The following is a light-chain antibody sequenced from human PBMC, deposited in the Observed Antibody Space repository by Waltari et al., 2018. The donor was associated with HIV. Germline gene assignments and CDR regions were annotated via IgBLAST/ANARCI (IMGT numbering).Light chain of an antibody. CDR3: YSYAGSSSFI. J-gene: IGLJ2*01. CDR1: TSDVGCYNL. Sequence: QSALPQPPSASGSPGQSLTLSCTGTTSDVGCYNLVSWYQQHPAQAPQLMIYEVTKPPAGVSNRFSGSESGHTASLTSSGLQAEDEADYYCYSYAGSSSFIFGGGTKLTVL. CDR2: EVT. V-gene: IGLV2-23*02.